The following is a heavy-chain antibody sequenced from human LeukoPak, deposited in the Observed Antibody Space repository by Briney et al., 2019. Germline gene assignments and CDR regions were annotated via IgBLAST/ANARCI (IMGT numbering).Heavy chain of an antibody. V-gene: IGHV1-2*02. CDR2: VNPNRGDT. Sequence: ASVKVSCKASGYTFIDYYIHWVRRAPGQGLEWMGWVNPNRGDTNYAQKFRGRVTITTDTSISTAYMDLSAVTSGDTAVYYCARGTSWGHYWGQGTLLTVSS. CDR3: ARGTSWGHY. D-gene: IGHD3-16*01. J-gene: IGHJ4*02. CDR1: GYTFIDYY.